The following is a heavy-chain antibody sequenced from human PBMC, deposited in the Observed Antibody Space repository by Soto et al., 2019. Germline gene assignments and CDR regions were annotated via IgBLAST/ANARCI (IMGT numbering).Heavy chain of an antibody. CDR1: GFTFSNNA. Sequence: LRLSCVGSGFTFSNNAMHWVRQAPGKGLEWVAFISYDSSAIFYADSVKGRFTISRDNPENTRFLHMNSPRADDTAVYYCAIARVADSSLDHQGQGILVTV. D-gene: IGHD3-3*01. J-gene: IGHJ4*01. V-gene: IGHV3-30*01. CDR3: AIARVADSSLDH. CDR2: ISYDSSAI.